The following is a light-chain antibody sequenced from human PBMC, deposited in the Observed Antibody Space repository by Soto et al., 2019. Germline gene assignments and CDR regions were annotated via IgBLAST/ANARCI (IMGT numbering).Light chain of an antibody. CDR1: QYITIY. J-gene: IGKJ5*01. CDR2: DAS. CDR3: QQRADWPIT. Sequence: EIVLTQSPATLSLSPGERATLSCRASQYITIYLAWYQQKPGQAPRLLIYDASNRATGIPARSSGSGSGTDFTLTISSLEPDDFAVYYCQQRADWPITFGQGTRLEIK. V-gene: IGKV3-11*01.